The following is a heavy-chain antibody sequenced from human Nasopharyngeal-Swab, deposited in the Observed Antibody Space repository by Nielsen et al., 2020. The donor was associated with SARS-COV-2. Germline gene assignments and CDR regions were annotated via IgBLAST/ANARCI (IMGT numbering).Heavy chain of an antibody. Sequence: GESLKISCAASGMFSMYAMTWVRQGPGKGLEWVSYISSSGAHTYYADSVKGRFTISRDNSKNTLFLEMDSLRAEDTAVYYCARGSSVHAFDVWGQGTEVTVSS. CDR2: ISSSGAHT. CDR3: ARGSSVHAFDV. CDR1: GMFSMYA. D-gene: IGHD3-10*01. V-gene: IGHV3-23*01. J-gene: IGHJ3*01.